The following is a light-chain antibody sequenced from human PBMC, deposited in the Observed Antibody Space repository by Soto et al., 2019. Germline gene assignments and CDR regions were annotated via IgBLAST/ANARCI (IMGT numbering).Light chain of an antibody. CDR3: HQYDNYST. V-gene: IGKV1-5*03. CDR2: KAS. J-gene: IGKJ4*01. Sequence: DIQMTQSPSTLSASVGDSVTSTCRASQSVGTWLAWYQLKPGKAPNVLIYKASSLQSGVPSRFSGSGSGTEFTLTISSLQPDDFAPSFCHQYDNYSTFGGGTRVEIK. CDR1: QSVGTW.